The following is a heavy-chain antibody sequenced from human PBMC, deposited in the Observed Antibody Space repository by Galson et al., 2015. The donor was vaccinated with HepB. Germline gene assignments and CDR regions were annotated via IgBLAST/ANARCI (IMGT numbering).Heavy chain of an antibody. Sequence: SLRLSCAASGFTFDDYAMHWVRQAPGKGLEWVSGISWNSGSIGYADSVKGRFTISRDNAKNSLYLQMNSLRAEDTALYYCAKGLGFRELFSSYFDYWGQGTLVTVSS. CDR2: ISWNSGSI. D-gene: IGHD3-10*01. V-gene: IGHV3-9*01. CDR1: GFTFDDYA. J-gene: IGHJ4*02. CDR3: AKGLGFRELFSSYFDY.